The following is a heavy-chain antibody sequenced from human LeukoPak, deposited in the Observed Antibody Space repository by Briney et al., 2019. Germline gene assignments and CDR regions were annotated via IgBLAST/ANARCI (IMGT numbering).Heavy chain of an antibody. CDR1: GYSFTSYW. Sequence: GESLKISCKGSGYSFTSYWIGWVRPMPGTGLEWMGIIYPGDSDTRYSPSFQGQVTISADKSISSAYLQWSSLKASDTAMYYCVRSPACSSGTCYPNWFDPWGQGTLVTVSS. J-gene: IGHJ5*02. D-gene: IGHD2-15*01. CDR2: IYPGDSDT. V-gene: IGHV5-51*01. CDR3: VRSPACSSGTCYPNWFDP.